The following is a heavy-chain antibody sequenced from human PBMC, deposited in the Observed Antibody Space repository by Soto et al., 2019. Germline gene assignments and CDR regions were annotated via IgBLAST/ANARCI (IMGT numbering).Heavy chain of an antibody. D-gene: IGHD6-13*01. V-gene: IGHV1-69*12. Sequence: QVQLVQSGAEVKKPGSSVKVSCKASGGTFSSYAISWVRQAPGQGLEWMGGIIPIFGTANYAQKFQGRVTITADESKSTAYMEMSSLRSEDRAVYYCERGGTGSSSWTWWFDPWGQGTLVTVSS. CDR3: ERGGTGSSSWTWWFDP. CDR1: GGTFSSYA. CDR2: IIPIFGTA. J-gene: IGHJ5*02.